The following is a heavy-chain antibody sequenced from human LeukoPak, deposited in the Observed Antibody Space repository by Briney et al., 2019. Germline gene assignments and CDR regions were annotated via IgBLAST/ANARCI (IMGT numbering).Heavy chain of an antibody. CDR1: GGSISSSSYY. CDR3: ARFGELSIYRRGAFDP. J-gene: IGHJ5*02. Sequence: SETLSLTCTVSGGSISSSSYYWGWIRQPPGKGLEWIGSIYYSGSTYYNPSLKSRVTISVDTSKNQFSLKLSSVTAADTAVYYCARFGELSIYRRGAFDPWGQGTLVTVSS. D-gene: IGHD3-16*02. CDR2: IYYSGST. V-gene: IGHV4-39*07.